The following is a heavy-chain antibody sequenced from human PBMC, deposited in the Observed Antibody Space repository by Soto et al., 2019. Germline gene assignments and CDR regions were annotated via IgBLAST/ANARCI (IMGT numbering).Heavy chain of an antibody. Sequence: PSETLSLTCTVSGGSISSGGYYWSWIRQHPGKGLEWIGYIYYIGSTYYNPSLKSRVTISVDTSKNQFSLKLSSVTAADTAVYYCARGIRHKWFDPWGQRTLVTVSS. V-gene: IGHV4-31*03. CDR2: IYYIGST. J-gene: IGHJ5*02. D-gene: IGHD4-17*01. CDR1: GGSISSGGYY. CDR3: ARGIRHKWFDP.